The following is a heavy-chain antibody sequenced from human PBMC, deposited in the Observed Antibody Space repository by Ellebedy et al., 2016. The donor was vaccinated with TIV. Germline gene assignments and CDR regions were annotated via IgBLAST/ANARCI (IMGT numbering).Heavy chain of an antibody. V-gene: IGHV2-5*02. CDR3: AHSSNMGYSPYYSGLNV. CDR1: GLSLTTSGVA. J-gene: IGHJ6*02. Sequence: SGPTLVQPTQTLTLTCTFSGLSLTTSGVAVAWIRQPPGKALQFLSIIYWDDDKRYRPSLRSRLTVDRDTSKNEVVLTLTNMDLADTGTYYCAHSSNMGYSPYYSGLNVWGQGTTVTVSS. D-gene: IGHD2-15*01. CDR2: IYWDDDK.